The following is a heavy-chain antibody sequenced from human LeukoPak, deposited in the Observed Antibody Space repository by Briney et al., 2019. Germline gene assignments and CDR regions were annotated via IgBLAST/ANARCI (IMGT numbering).Heavy chain of an antibody. D-gene: IGHD2-2*02. CDR3: ARQYYCSSTSCYKVLDI. CDR2: IYPDDSDV. CDR1: GYSFTSYW. V-gene: IGHV5-51*01. J-gene: IGHJ3*02. Sequence: GESLKISCKGSGYSFTSYWIGWVRQMPGKGLEWMGIIYPDDSDVRYSPSFRGQVTISVDKSISTAYLQWSSLKASDTAMYYCARQYYCSSTSCYKVLDIWGQGTMVTVSS.